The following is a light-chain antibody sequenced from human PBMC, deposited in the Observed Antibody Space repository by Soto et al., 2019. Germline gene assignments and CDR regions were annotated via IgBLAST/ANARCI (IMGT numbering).Light chain of an antibody. V-gene: IGKV3-11*01. CDR2: DTS. Sequence: EIELTQSPATLSLSPGERATLSCRASQSVSSSLAWYQQKHGQAPRLLISDTSNRATGIPARFSGSGSGTDFTLTISSLEPEDFAVYYCQQRTNWPSITFGPGTRLEI. CDR3: QQRTNWPSIT. J-gene: IGKJ5*01. CDR1: QSVSSS.